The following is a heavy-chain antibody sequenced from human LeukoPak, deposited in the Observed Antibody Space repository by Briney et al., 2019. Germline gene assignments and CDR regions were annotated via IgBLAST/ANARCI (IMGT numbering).Heavy chain of an antibody. CDR3: ARGRYCSSTSCPGTYFDL. CDR1: GGSSTGYY. D-gene: IGHD2-2*01. CDR2: INHSGST. Sequence: SVTPSLTFAVSGGSSTGYYWTSVGQPPGTGLEWIGEINHSGSTNYTPSLKSRVSISVGTSKRRFSLKLSSPTAAHTAVYYCARGRYCSSTSCPGTYFDLWGRGPLVTVSS. J-gene: IGHJ2*01. V-gene: IGHV4-34*01.